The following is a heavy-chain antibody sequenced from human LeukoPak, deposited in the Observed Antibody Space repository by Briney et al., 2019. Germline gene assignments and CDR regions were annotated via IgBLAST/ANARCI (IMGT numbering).Heavy chain of an antibody. D-gene: IGHD5-12*01. J-gene: IGHJ6*02. CDR1: GFTFSSYG. V-gene: IGHV3-30*18. CDR3: AKGGGQEWLRLWHYYYYGMDV. Sequence: GRSLRLSCAASGFTFSSYGMHWVRQAPGKGLEWVAVISYDGSNKYYADSVKGRFTISRDNSKNTLYLQMNSLRAEDTAVYYCAKGGGQEWLRLWHYYYYGMDVWGQGTTVTVSS. CDR2: ISYDGSNK.